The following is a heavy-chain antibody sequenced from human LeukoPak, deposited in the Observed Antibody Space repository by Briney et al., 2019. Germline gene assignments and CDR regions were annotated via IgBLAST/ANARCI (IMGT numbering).Heavy chain of an antibody. CDR2: INPSGGST. CDR1: GYTFTGYY. J-gene: IGHJ6*02. Sequence: ASVKVSCKASGYTFTGYYMHWVRQAPGQGLEWMGLINPSGGSTSYAQKFQGRVTMTRDTSTSTVYMELSSLRSEDTAVYCCARDLRGYSYYYGMDVWGQGTTVTVS. V-gene: IGHV1-46*01. D-gene: IGHD5-12*01. CDR3: ARDLRGYSYYYGMDV.